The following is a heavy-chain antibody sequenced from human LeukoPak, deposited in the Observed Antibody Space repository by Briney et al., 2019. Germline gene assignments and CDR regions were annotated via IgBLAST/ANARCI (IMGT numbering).Heavy chain of an antibody. CDR1: GFTFSSYA. V-gene: IGHV3-23*01. CDR3: ARGDPYDFWSAKAEYFQH. D-gene: IGHD3-3*01. CDR2: ISGSGGST. J-gene: IGHJ1*01. Sequence: GGSPRLSCAASGFTFSSYAMSWVRQAPGKGLEWVSAISGSGGSTYYADSVKGRFTISRDNSKNTLYFQMNSLRADDTAVYYCARGDPYDFWSAKAEYFQHWGQGTLVTVSS.